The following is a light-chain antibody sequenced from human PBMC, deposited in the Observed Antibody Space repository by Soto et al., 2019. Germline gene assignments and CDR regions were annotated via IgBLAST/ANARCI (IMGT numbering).Light chain of an antibody. V-gene: IGLV2-14*01. Sequence: QSALTQPASVSGSPGQSIAISCTGSSSDVGFYNYVSWYQQHPGEVPKLIIFEVSNRPSGVSNRFSGSKSGNTASLTISGLQAEDEAAYYCSSYTTSSTLVFGTGTKLTVL. CDR2: EVS. CDR1: SSDVGFYNY. J-gene: IGLJ1*01. CDR3: SSYTTSSTLV.